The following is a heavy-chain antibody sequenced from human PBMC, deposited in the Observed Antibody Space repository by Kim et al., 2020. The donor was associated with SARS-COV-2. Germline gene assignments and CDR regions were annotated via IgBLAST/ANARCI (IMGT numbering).Heavy chain of an antibody. J-gene: IGHJ4*02. CDR2: INDSGST. V-gene: IGHV4-34*01. Sequence: SETLSLTCAVYGGSFSGYQWSWIRQSPGKGLEWIGQINDSGSTNYNPSLKSRVTISVDTSKNQFSLKVTSVTAADTAVYYCARGVPGYWGQGTLVTFSS. CDR3: ARGVPGY. CDR1: GGSFSGYQ.